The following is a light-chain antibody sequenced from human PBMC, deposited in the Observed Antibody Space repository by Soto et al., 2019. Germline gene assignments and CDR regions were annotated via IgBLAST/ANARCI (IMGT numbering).Light chain of an antibody. J-gene: IGKJ3*01. V-gene: IGKV3-20*01. Sequence: EIVLTQSPGTLSLSPGERATLSCRASQSVSSSYLAWYQQKPGQAPRLLIYGASGRATGIPDMFSGSGSGTDLTLTISRLEPEDFAVYYCQQYGSSPLLTFGPGTKVDIK. CDR3: QQYGSSPLLT. CDR1: QSVSSSY. CDR2: GAS.